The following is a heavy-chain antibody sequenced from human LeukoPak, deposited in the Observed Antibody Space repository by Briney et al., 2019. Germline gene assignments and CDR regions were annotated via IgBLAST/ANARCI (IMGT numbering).Heavy chain of an antibody. CDR1: GFAFSSFA. J-gene: IGHJ4*02. V-gene: IGHV3-23*01. CDR2: IRGPATST. D-gene: IGHD2-8*01. CDR3: AKTPIVLMVYATNFDY. Sequence: GGSLRLSCAASGFAFSSFAMSWVRQAPGKGLEWVSAIRGPATSTYYADSVKGRFTISRDNSKNTLYLQMNSLRAEDTAVYYCAKTPIVLMVYATNFDYWGQGTLVTVSS.